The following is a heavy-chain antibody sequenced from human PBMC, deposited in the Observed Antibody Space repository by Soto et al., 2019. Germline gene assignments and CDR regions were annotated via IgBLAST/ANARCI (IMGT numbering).Heavy chain of an antibody. V-gene: IGHV4-39*01. J-gene: IGHJ4*02. D-gene: IGHD2-21*02. CDR2: IYYSRRT. CDR1: GESISSSSYY. CDR3: ARQRTTVVTQAYFDH. Sequence: KTSETLSLPCIVSGESISSSSYYWGWIRQPPGKGLEWIGSIYYSRRTYYNPSFKSRVTISIDTSKNQFSLKLSSVTATDTAVYYCARQRTTVVTQAYFDHWGQGALVTVSS.